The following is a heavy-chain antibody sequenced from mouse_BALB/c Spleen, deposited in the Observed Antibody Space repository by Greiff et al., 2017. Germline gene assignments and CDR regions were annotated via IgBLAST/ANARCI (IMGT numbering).Heavy chain of an antibody. J-gene: IGHJ1*01. D-gene: IGHD1-1*01. CDR1: VFSLTDYG. CDR2: IWGGGST. Sequence: VHLVESGPGLVAPSQSLSITCTVSVFSLTDYGVSWIRQPPGKGLEWLGVIWGGGSTYYNSALKSRLSISKDNSKSQVFLKMNSLQTDDTAMYYCAKHYGSSYWYFDVWGAGTTVTVSS. V-gene: IGHV2-6-5*01. CDR3: AKHYGSSYWYFDV.